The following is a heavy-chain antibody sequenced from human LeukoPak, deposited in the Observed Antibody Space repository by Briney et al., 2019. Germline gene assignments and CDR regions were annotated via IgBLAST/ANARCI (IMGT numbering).Heavy chain of an antibody. J-gene: IGHJ4*02. V-gene: IGHV4-30-4*08. D-gene: IGHD3-16*01. Sequence: SETLSLTCSVSGASIRSGDYYWSWIRQSPGKGLEWMGYIYYSGSPGGSPTYTPSLKGRVTMSLDTSKNQFSVNLKSVTAADTAVYYCAREGADHEFDYWGRGTLVTVAS. CDR1: GASIRSGDYY. CDR2: IYYSGSPGGSP. CDR3: AREGADHEFDY.